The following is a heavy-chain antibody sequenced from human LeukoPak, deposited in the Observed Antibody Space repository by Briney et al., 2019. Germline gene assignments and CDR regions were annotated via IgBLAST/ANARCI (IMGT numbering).Heavy chain of an antibody. CDR3: AKLKALVGATGPDY. V-gene: IGHV3-23*01. CDR2: ISAGSTNK. D-gene: IGHD1-26*01. J-gene: IGHJ4*02. Sequence: GGSLRLSCAVSGFTFSGFAMSWVRLVPGKGLQWVSSISAGSTNKYYADSVKGRFTISRDNSRNTLYLQMNSLRADDTAIYYCAKLKALVGATGPDYWGQGTLVTVSS. CDR1: GFTFSGFA.